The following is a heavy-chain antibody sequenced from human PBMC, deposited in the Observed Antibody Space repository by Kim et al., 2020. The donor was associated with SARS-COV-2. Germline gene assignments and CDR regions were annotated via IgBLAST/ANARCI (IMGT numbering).Heavy chain of an antibody. D-gene: IGHD4-17*01. Sequence: NHNPSLKSRLTISVDTSKNHISLNLSSVTAADTAVYYCARHIDLRWIDSWGQGTRVTVSS. J-gene: IGHJ4*02. CDR3: ARHIDLRWIDS. V-gene: IGHV4-39*01.